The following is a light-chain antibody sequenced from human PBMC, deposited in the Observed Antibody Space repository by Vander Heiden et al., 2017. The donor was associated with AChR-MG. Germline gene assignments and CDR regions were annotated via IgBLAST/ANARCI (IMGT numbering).Light chain of an antibody. CDR2: GVS. J-gene: IGLJ3*02. V-gene: IGLV2-14*03. CDR3: CSYTTDTTRL. Sequence: QPALTQPASVSGSPGPSTTISCPGTSSAIRDHHFVPWYQQHPGKAPKLIIYGVSERPSGVSTRFSGSKSGNTASLTISGLQTEDEAEYYCCSYTTDTTRLFGGGTKVTVL. CDR1: SSAIRDHHF.